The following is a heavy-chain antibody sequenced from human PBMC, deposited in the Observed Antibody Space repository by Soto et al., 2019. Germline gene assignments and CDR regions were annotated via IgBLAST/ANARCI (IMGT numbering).Heavy chain of an antibody. CDR1: GGSISSGGYS. CDR2: IYHSGST. J-gene: IGHJ4*02. V-gene: IGHV4-30-2*01. CDR3: ARSSRYSYGWYD. D-gene: IGHD5-18*01. Sequence: SETLSLTCAVSGGSISSGGYSWSWIRQPPGKGLEWIGYIYHSGSTYYNPSLKSRVTISVDRSKNQFSLKLSSVTAADTAVYYCARSSRYSYGWYDSGQGTLVTVSS.